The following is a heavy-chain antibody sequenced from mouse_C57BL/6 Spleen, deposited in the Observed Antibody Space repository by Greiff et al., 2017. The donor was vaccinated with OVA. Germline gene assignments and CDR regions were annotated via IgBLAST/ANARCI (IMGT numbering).Heavy chain of an antibody. D-gene: IGHD4-1*01. Sequence: QVQLQQSGAELVKPGASVKLSCKASGYTFTSYWMQWVKQRPGQGLEWIGEIDPSDSYTNYNQKFKGKATLTVDTSSSTAYMQLSSLTSEDSAVYYCVRRGWDVAYWGQGTLVTVSA. V-gene: IGHV1-50*01. J-gene: IGHJ3*01. CDR3: VRRGWDVAY. CDR2: IDPSDSYT. CDR1: GYTFTSYW.